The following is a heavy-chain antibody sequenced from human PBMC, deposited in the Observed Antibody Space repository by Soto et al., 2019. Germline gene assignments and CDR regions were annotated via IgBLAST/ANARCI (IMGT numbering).Heavy chain of an antibody. V-gene: IGHV5-51*01. J-gene: IGHJ4*02. D-gene: IGHD5-18*01. CDR1: GYSFTSYW. CDR3: ARQSLQSYGEIDY. Sequence: PGESLKISCKGSGYSFTSYWIGWVRQMPGKGLEWMGIIYPGGSDTRYSPSFQGQVTISADKSISTAYLQWSSLKASDTAMYYCARQSLQSYGEIDYWGQGTLVTVSS. CDR2: IYPGGSDT.